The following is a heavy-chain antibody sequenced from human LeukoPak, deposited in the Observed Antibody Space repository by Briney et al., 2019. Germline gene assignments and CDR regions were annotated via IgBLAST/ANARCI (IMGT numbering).Heavy chain of an antibody. CDR1: GGSFSGYY. CDR2: INHSGST. V-gene: IGHV4-34*01. D-gene: IGHD2-2*01. CDR3: ARALGYCSSTSCRGYFQH. Sequence: SETLSLTCAVYGGSFSGYYWSWIRQPPGKGLEWIGEINHSGSTNYNPFLKSRVSISVDTSKNQFSLKLSSVTAADTAVYYCARALGYCSSTSCRGYFQHWGQGTLVTVSS. J-gene: IGHJ1*01.